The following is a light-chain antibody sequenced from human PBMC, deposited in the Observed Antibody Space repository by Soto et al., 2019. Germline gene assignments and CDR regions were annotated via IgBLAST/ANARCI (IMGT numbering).Light chain of an antibody. J-gene: IGLJ2*01. CDR3: AAWDDSLNGQVV. CDR1: SPNIGSNP. V-gene: IGLV1-44*01. CDR2: SNN. Sequence: QSVLTQPPSASGTPGQRVTSSCSGSSPNIGSNPVNWYQQLPGTAPKLVMYSNNQRPSGVPDRFSGSKSGTSASLAISGLQPDDEADYYCAAWDDSLNGQVVFGGGTKLTVL.